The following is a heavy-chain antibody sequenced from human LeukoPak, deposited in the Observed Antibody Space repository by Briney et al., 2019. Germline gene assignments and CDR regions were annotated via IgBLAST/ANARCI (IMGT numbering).Heavy chain of an antibody. CDR1: GFTFSSYS. J-gene: IGHJ4*02. Sequence: GGSLRLSCAASGFTFSSYSMNWVRQAPGKGLEWVSSISPSSNYIYYADSVKGRFTISRDNAKTSLYLQMNSRRAEDTAVYYCARDLRHPVGGTSYWGQGTLVTVSS. CDR3: ARDLRHPVGGTSY. CDR2: ISPSSNYI. D-gene: IGHD4-23*01. V-gene: IGHV3-21*01.